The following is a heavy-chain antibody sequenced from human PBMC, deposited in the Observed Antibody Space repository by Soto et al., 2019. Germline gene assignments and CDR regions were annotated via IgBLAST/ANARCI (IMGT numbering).Heavy chain of an antibody. J-gene: IGHJ6*02. V-gene: IGHV4-31*03. Sequence: SETRSLTCSVYGADMNSVCFTWTWIRQHSGKGLDLLGYISHSVSTDYNPSLKSRLSISGDTSKNHFSLTLTSVTAADAAVYYCATIGVSGYLAVWGQGTTVTVSS. CDR1: GADMNSVCFT. D-gene: IGHD3-16*02. CDR3: ATIGVSGYLAV. CDR2: ISHSVST.